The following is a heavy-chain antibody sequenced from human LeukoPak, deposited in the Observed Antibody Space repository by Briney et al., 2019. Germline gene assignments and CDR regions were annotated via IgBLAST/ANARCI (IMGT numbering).Heavy chain of an antibody. CDR1: GFTFSSYA. Sequence: GGSLRLSCAASGFTFSSYAMSWVRQAPGKGLEWVSAISGSGGSTYYADSVKGRFTISRDNSKNTLYLQMNSLRAEDTAVHYCAKDGDVVVVVAAVDYWGQGTLVTVSS. D-gene: IGHD2-15*01. CDR2: ISGSGGST. J-gene: IGHJ4*02. V-gene: IGHV3-23*01. CDR3: AKDGDVVVVVAAVDY.